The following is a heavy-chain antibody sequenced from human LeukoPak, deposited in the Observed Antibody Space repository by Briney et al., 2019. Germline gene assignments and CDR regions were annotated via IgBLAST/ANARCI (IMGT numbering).Heavy chain of an antibody. D-gene: IGHD5-12*01. Sequence: GGSLRLSCTASGFTFGDYAMSWVRRAPGKGLEWVGFIRSKAYGGTTEYAASVKGRFTISRDDSKTIAYLQTNSLKTEDTAVYYCTRGVATYGYWGQGTLVTVSS. CDR2: IRSKAYGGTT. CDR1: GFTFGDYA. J-gene: IGHJ4*02. V-gene: IGHV3-49*04. CDR3: TRGVATYGY.